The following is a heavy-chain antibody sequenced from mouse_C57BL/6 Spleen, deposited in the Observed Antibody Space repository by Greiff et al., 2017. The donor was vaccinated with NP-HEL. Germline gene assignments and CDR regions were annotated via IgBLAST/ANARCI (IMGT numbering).Heavy chain of an antibody. J-gene: IGHJ2*01. CDR2: IYPRSGNT. CDR1: GYTFTSYG. V-gene: IGHV1-81*01. D-gene: IGHD2-1*01. CDR3: AREKGYYGNY. Sequence: VQLVESGAELARPGASVKLSCKASGYTFTSYGISWVKQRTGQGLEWIGEIYPRSGNTYYNEKFKGKATLTADKSSSTAYMELRSLTSEDSAVYFCAREKGYYGNYWGQGTTLTVSS.